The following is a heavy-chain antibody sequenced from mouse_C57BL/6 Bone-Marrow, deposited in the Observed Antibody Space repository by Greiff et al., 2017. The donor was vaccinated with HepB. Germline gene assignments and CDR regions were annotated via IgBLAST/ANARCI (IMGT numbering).Heavy chain of an antibody. D-gene: IGHD2-4*01. CDR3: ARDRDYDVDYAMDY. CDR2: ISDGGSYT. Sequence: EVQRVESGGGLVKPGGSLKLSCAASGFTFSSYAMSWVRQTPEKRLEWVATISDGGSYTYYPDNVKGRFTISRDNAKNNLYLQMSHLKSEDTAMYYCARDRDYDVDYAMDYWGQGTSVTVSS. CDR1: GFTFSSYA. V-gene: IGHV5-4*01. J-gene: IGHJ4*01.